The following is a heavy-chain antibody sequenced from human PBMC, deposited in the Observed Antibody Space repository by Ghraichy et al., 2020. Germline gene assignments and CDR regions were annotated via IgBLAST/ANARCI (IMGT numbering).Heavy chain of an antibody. CDR2: ISYDGSNK. CDR1: GFTFSSYA. J-gene: IGHJ6*02. Sequence: GGSLRLSCAASGFTFSSYAMHWVRQAPGKGLEWVAVISYDGSNKYYADSVKGRFTISRDNSKNTLYLQMNSLRAEDTAVYYCARDQAVLAPSIFYYYGMDVWGQGTTVTVSS. D-gene: IGHD6-6*01. CDR3: ARDQAVLAPSIFYYYGMDV. V-gene: IGHV3-30-3*01.